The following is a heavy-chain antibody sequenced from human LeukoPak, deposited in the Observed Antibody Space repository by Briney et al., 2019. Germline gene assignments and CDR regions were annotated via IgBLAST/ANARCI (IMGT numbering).Heavy chain of an antibody. CDR1: GLTLSTYA. J-gene: IGHJ4*02. CDR3: AREAKVGGALQY. Sequence: GGSLRLSCAASGLTLSTYAMSWVRQAPGKGLVWVSRINTDGGFTRYADSVQGRFIISRDTAKNTLFLQMSSLRAEDTAVYYCAREAKVGGALQYWGQGILVTVSS. CDR2: INTDGGFT. V-gene: IGHV3-74*01. D-gene: IGHD1-26*01.